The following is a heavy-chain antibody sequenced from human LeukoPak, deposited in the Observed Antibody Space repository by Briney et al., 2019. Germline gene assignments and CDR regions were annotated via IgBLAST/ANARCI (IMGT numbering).Heavy chain of an antibody. Sequence: GGCVGLSRGSCVFIFSAYALKWVSQARARGREGVSVMSGSWANTDSADTVKGRFTISRDNSTNTLYLQMRSLRAEDTAVYFCAKDRVGETAILIGCWGQGTLVTVSS. CDR1: VFIFSAYA. D-gene: IGHD5-18*01. J-gene: IGHJ4*02. CDR3: AKDRVGETAILIGC. CDR2: MSGSWANT. V-gene: IGHV3-23*01.